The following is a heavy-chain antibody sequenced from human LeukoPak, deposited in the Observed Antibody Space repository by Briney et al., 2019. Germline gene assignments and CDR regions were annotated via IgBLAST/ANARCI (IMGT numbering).Heavy chain of an antibody. Sequence: SETLSLTCTVSGGSISNYYWSWIRQPPGKGLEWIGYIYCSGSTNYNPFLKSRVTISVDTSKNQFSLKLSSVTAADTAVYYCASSWYSPYYYGMDVWGQGTTVTVSS. CDR3: ASSWYSPYYYGMDV. CDR1: GGSISNYY. V-gene: IGHV4-59*01. CDR2: IYCSGST. J-gene: IGHJ6*02. D-gene: IGHD6-13*01.